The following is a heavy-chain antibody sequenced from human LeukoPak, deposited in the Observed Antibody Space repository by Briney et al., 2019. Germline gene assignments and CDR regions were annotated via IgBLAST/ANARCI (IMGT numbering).Heavy chain of an antibody. CDR2: INHSGST. CDR3: ARRSQDTAMPRIAARRYWFDP. V-gene: IGHV4-34*01. CDR1: GGSFSGYY. D-gene: IGHD5-18*01. J-gene: IGHJ5*02. Sequence: SETLSLTCAVYGGSFSGYYWNWIRQPPGKGLEWIGEINHSGSTNYNPSLKSRVTISLDMSKNQFSLKLSSVTAADTAVYYCARRSQDTAMPRIAARRYWFDPWGQGTLVTVSS.